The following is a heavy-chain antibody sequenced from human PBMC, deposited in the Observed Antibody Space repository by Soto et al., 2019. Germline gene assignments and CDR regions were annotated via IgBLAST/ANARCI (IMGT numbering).Heavy chain of an antibody. CDR3: AKDKNDYNWDNRPPFDY. J-gene: IGHJ4*02. Sequence: PGGSLRLSCEASGFTLRNYAMTWIRQAPGKGLDWVSLISANDVGTYYAESVKTRFTISTDQSRNTVYLQMDSLRADDTAIYYCAKDKNDYNWDNRPPFDYWGQGTLVT. V-gene: IGHV3-23*01. CDR1: GFTLRNYA. CDR2: ISANDVGT. D-gene: IGHD1-20*01.